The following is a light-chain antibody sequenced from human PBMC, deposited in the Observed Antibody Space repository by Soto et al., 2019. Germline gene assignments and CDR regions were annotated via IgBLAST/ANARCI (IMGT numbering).Light chain of an antibody. V-gene: IGKV3-11*01. CDR2: DAS. CDR1: QSVSSY. J-gene: IGKJ1*01. Sequence: EIVLTQSPATLSLSPGERATLSCRASQSVSSYLAWYQQKPGQAPRLLIYDASNRATGIPARFSGSGSGTDITLTISSIEQDDFAVYYCQQRSNWPPTWTFGQGTKVEIK. CDR3: QQRSNWPPTWT.